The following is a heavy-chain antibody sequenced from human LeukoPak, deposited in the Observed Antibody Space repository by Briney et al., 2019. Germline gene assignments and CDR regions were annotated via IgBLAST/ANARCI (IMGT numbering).Heavy chain of an antibody. CDR3: VRGDDIGKHPTRAYYFDI. D-gene: IGHD3-10*01. Sequence: TGGSLRLSCAASRFTFTRHAMSWVRQAPGKGLEWVSTTGLESVHTLCADSVQGRFTVSRDNSRNTLDLQMDNLRVDDTAIYYCVRGDDIGKHPTRAYYFDIWGQGTLVSVS. J-gene: IGHJ4*02. CDR1: RFTFTRHA. CDR2: TGLESVHT. V-gene: IGHV3-23*01.